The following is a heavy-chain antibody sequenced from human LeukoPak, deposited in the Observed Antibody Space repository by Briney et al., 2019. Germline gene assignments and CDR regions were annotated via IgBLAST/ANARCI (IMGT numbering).Heavy chain of an antibody. J-gene: IGHJ4*02. CDR2: IYPGDSDT. Sequence: GESLKISCKGSGYRFTSYWIGWVRQMPGKGLEWMGIIYPGDSDTIYSPSFQGQVTLSADKSISTAYLQWSGLKASDTAIYYCARLFGATSYYFDYWGRGTLVTVSS. V-gene: IGHV5-51*01. D-gene: IGHD1-26*01. CDR1: GYRFTSYW. CDR3: ARLFGATSYYFDY.